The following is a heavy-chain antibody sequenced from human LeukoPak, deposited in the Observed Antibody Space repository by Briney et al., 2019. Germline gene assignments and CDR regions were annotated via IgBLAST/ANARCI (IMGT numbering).Heavy chain of an antibody. V-gene: IGHV3-23*01. J-gene: IGHJ3*01. D-gene: IGHD6-13*01. CDR3: ARRLPIAGGSSHAFNV. CDR2: ISGSGGST. CDR1: GFTFSSYA. Sequence: GGSLRLSCAASGFTFSSYAMSWVRQAPGKGLEWVSAISGSGGSTYYADSVQGRFTISRDNAKNSLYLQMNSLRAEDTAVYYCARRLPIAGGSSHAFNVWGQGTMVTVSS.